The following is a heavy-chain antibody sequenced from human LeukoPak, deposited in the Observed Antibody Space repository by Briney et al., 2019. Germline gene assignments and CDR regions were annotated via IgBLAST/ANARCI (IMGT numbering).Heavy chain of an antibody. CDR3: ARVGSSWYGGAYYHYYMDV. V-gene: IGHV4-59*12. CDR1: GGSISSYY. CDR2: IYYSGST. D-gene: IGHD6-13*01. Sequence: SETLSLTCTVSGGSISSYYWSWIRQPPGKGLEWIGYIYYSGSTNYNPSLKSRATMSVDMSKSQFSLKLSSVTAADTAVYYCARVGSSWYGGAYYHYYMDVWGKGTTVTVSS. J-gene: IGHJ6*03.